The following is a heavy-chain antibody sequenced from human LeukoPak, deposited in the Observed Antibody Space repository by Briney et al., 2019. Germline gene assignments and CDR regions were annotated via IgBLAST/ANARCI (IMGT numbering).Heavy chain of an antibody. D-gene: IGHD3-10*01. CDR2: VSYDGNNK. CDR1: GFTFDDYA. Sequence: PGGSLRLSCAASGFTFDDYAMHWVRQAPGKGLEWVAIVSYDGNNKYYADSVKGRFTISRDDSRNTLSLQMNSLRTEDTAVYYCARDQMGFGSAFDIWGQGTMVTVSS. J-gene: IGHJ3*02. CDR3: ARDQMGFGSAFDI. V-gene: IGHV3-30-3*01.